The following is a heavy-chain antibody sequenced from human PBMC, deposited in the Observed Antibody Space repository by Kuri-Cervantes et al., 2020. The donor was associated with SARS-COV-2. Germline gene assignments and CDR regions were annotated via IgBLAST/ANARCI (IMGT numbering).Heavy chain of an antibody. D-gene: IGHD6-13*01. J-gene: IGHJ4*02. CDR3: AKSRWQQLSWLDY. V-gene: IGHV3-30*18. Sequence: GESLKISCAASGFTFSSYGMHWVRQAPGKGLEWVAVISYDGSNKYYADSVKGRFNISRDNSKNTLYLQMNSLRAEDTAVYYCAKSRWQQLSWLDYWGQGTLVTVSS. CDR1: GFTFSSYG. CDR2: ISYDGSNK.